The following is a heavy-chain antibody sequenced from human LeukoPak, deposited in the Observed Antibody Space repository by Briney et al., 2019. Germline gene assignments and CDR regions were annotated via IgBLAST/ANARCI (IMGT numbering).Heavy chain of an antibody. J-gene: IGHJ4*02. CDR2: ISAYNGNT. V-gene: IGHV1-18*01. CDR3: ARTDSPLVKYYFDY. Sequence: ASVKVSCKASGYTFTSYGISWVRRAPGQGHEWMGWISAYNGNTNYAQKLQGRVTMTTDTSTSTAYMELRSLRSDDTAVYYCARTDSPLVKYYFDYWGQGTLVTVSS. CDR1: GYTFTSYG. D-gene: IGHD2-21*01.